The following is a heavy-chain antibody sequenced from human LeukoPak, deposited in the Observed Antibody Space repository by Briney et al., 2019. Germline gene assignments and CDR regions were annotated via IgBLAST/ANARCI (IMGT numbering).Heavy chain of an antibody. J-gene: IGHJ4*02. D-gene: IGHD3-10*01. CDR3: ARDASGGTRGSGTYYTTFY. CDR2: IYYSGST. V-gene: IGHV4-59*01. Sequence: PSETLSLTCTVSGGSITNSYWSWIRQPPGKGLEWIGYIYYSGSTNYNPSLKSRVTISVDTSTHPFSLKPSAVTAADTAVYYCARDASGGTRGSGTYYTTFYWGQGTLVTVSS. CDR1: GGSITNSY.